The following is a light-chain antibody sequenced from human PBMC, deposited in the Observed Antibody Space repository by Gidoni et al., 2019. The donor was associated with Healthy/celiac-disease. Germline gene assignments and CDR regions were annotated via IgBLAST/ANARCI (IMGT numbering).Light chain of an antibody. V-gene: IGLV1-51*01. J-gene: IGLJ3*02. CDR1: SSNIGNNY. CDR2: DNN. CDR3: GTWDSSLWV. Sequence: QSVLTQPPSVSAAPGQKVTISCSGSSSNIGNNYVSWYQQLPGTAPKLRIYDNNKRPSGIPDRFSGSKSGTSATLGITGLQTGDEADYYCGTWDSSLWVFGGGTKLTVL.